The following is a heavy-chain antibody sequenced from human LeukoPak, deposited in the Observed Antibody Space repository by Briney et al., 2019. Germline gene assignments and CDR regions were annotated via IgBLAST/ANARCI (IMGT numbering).Heavy chain of an antibody. CDR3: ARGGRIPRLQYFDY. Sequence: SETLSLTCAVYGGSFSGYYWSWIRQTPGKGLEWIGEINHSESTNYNPSLKSLVTISVDTSKNQFSLKLSSVTAADTAVYYCARGGRIPRLQYFDYWGQGTLVTVSS. V-gene: IGHV4-34*01. D-gene: IGHD5-18*01. CDR2: INHSEST. J-gene: IGHJ4*02. CDR1: GGSFSGYY.